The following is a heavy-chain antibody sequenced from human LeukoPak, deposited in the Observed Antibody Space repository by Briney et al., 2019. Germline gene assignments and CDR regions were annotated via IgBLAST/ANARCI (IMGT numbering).Heavy chain of an antibody. D-gene: IGHD3-22*01. Sequence: GASVKVSCKASVGTFNSYAFSWVRQAPGQGLEWMGRIIPILGIANNAHKLQGRVTMTTDTSTSTAYMELRSLRPDDTAVYYCARDIPYYYDSSGYYVPFDYWGQGTLVTVSS. J-gene: IGHJ4*02. CDR1: VGTFNSYA. CDR2: IIPILGIA. V-gene: IGHV1-69*04. CDR3: ARDIPYYYDSSGYYVPFDY.